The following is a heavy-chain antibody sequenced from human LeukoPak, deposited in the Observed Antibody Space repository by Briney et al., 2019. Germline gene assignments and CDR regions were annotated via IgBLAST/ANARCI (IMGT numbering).Heavy chain of an antibody. Sequence: GGSLRLSCAASGFTFSSYSMNWVRQAPGKGLERVSSISSSSSYIYYADSVKGRFTISRDNAKNSLYLQMNSLRAEDTAVYYCARDIGFEALFYVWGSYRSREYYFDYWGQGTLVAVSS. V-gene: IGHV3-21*01. CDR2: ISSSSSYI. J-gene: IGHJ4*02. CDR1: GFTFSSYS. CDR3: ARDIGFEALFYVWGSYRSREYYFDY. D-gene: IGHD3-16*02.